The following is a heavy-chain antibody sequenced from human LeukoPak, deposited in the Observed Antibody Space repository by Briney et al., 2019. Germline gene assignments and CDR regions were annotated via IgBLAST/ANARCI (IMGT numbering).Heavy chain of an antibody. CDR2: IKYDGSVR. Sequence: GGSLRLSCAASGFTFSSYWMSWVRQAPGEGLEWVANIKYDGSVRYYVDSVKGRFTISRDNTKNSLYLQMNNLRAEDTAVYYCARERPASASAFDVWGQGTVVTVSS. V-gene: IGHV3-7*01. J-gene: IGHJ3*01. CDR3: ARERPASASAFDV. D-gene: IGHD3-10*01. CDR1: GFTFSSYW.